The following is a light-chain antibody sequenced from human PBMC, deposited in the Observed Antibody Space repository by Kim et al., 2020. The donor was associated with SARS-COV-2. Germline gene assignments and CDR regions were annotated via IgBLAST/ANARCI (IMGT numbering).Light chain of an antibody. CDR1: SSNIGAGYD. J-gene: IGLJ1*01. CDR3: QSYDSSLSGYV. V-gene: IGLV1-40*01. CDR2: GNS. Sequence: QRVTSACTRTSSNIGAGYDVHWYQQLPGRAPKLLMYGNSNRPSGVPDRFSGSKSGTSASLAITGLQAEDEADYYCQSYDSSLSGYVFGTGTKVTVL.